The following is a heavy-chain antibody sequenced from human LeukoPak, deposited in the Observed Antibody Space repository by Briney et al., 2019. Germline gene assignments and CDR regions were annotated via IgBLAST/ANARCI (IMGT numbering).Heavy chain of an antibody. V-gene: IGHV4-34*01. CDR2: INHSGST. CDR3: ARTAVAGLDY. Sequence: SETLSLTCGVYGGSFSGYYWSWIRQPPGKGLEWIGEINHSGSTNYNPSLKSRVTISVDTSKNQFSLKLSSVTAADTAVYYCARTAVAGLDYWGQGTLVTVSS. CDR1: GGSFSGYY. D-gene: IGHD6-19*01. J-gene: IGHJ4*02.